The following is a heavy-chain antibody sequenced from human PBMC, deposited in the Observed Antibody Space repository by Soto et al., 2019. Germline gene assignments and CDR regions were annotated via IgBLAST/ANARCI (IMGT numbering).Heavy chain of an antibody. CDR2: IYSSGTT. D-gene: IGHD2-15*01. J-gene: IGHJ6*02. V-gene: IGHV4-59*01. Sequence: SSETLSLTCTVSGGSINSYYWSWIRQPPGRGLEWIGYIYSSGTTNYNPSLKSRVTISVDTSKNQFSLKLSSVTAADTAVYFCARPLRVGGYYAMDVWGQGTTVTVSS. CDR1: GGSINSYY. CDR3: ARPLRVGGYYAMDV.